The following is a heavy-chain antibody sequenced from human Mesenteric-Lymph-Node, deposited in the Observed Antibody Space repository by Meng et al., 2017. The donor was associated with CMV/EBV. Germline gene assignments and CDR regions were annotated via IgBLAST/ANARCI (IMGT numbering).Heavy chain of an antibody. CDR3: ARHQRWLKSEGGFNY. D-gene: IGHD4-23*01. Sequence: QGQLQQWCAGLLKPPETLSLTSAVYGGSFSGYYWSWIRQPPGKGLEWIGEINHSGSTNYNPSLKSRVTISVDTSKNQFSLKLSSVTAADTAVYYCARHQRWLKSEGGFNYWGQGTLVTVSS. J-gene: IGHJ4*02. CDR1: GGSFSGYY. CDR2: INHSGST. V-gene: IGHV4-34*01.